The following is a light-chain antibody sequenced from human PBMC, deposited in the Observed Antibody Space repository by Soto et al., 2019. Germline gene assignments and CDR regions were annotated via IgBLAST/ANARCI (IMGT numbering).Light chain of an antibody. J-gene: IGKJ1*01. V-gene: IGKV3-20*01. CDR3: QQYGSSRT. Sequence: EIVFTQSPGTLSLSPGERAALSCRASQSVSSSYLAWSQQKPGQAPRLLIYGATSRATGIPDRFSGSGSGTDFTLTISRLEPEDFAVYYCQQYGSSRTFGQGTQVDI. CDR1: QSVSSSY. CDR2: GAT.